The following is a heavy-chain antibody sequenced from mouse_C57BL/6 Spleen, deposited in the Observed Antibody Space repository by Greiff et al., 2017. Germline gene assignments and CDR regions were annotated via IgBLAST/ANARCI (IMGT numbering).Heavy chain of an antibody. V-gene: IGHV1-52*01. Sequence: QVQLQQPGAELVRPGSSVKLSCKASGYTFTSYWMHWVKQRPIQGLEWIGNIDPSDSETHYNQKFKDKATLTVDKSSSTAYMQLSSLTSEDSAVYYCARRGGSSKYAMDYWGQGTTLTVSS. CDR2: IDPSDSET. J-gene: IGHJ2*01. D-gene: IGHD1-1*01. CDR3: ARRGGSSKYAMDY. CDR1: GYTFTSYW.